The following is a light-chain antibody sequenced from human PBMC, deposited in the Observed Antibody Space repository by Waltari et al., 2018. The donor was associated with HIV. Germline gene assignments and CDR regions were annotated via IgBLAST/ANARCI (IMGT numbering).Light chain of an antibody. Sequence: QSALTQPPSASGSPGQSVAISCTGTSSDVGGYNYVSWYQQHPGKAPKRMLYEVSKRPSGVPDRFSGSKSGNTASLTVSGLQAEDEADYYCSSYAGSNNLVFGTGTKVTVL. J-gene: IGLJ1*01. V-gene: IGLV2-8*01. CDR1: SSDVGGYNY. CDR2: EVS. CDR3: SSYAGSNNLV.